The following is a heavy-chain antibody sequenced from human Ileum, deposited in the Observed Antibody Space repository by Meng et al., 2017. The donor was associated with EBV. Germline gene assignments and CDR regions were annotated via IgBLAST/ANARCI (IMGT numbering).Heavy chain of an antibody. CDR3: AHKPSGEDFFDY. D-gene: IGHD3-16*01. V-gene: IGHV2-5*02. CDR2: IYYDDYQ. CDR1: VFSLSTNGVG. Sequence: QIPCKVSVPTLLKPTQTPTLTCSFSVFSLSTNGVGVGWIRQPPGKALEWLALIYYDDYQRYIPSLKTRLTITRVTSKSQVVLAMTNMDPVDTATYYCAHKPSGEDFFDYWGQGTLVTVSS. J-gene: IGHJ4*02.